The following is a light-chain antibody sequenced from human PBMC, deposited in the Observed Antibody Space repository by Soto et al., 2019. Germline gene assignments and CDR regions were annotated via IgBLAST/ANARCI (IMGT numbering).Light chain of an antibody. CDR2: GAS. CDR1: QSVSNN. CDR3: QQYGGSPRT. Sequence: EIVLTQAPGTLSLSPGERATLSCRAGQSVSNNVAWYQQKPGQAPRLLILGASTRATGIPARFSGSGSGTEFTLSISSLQSEDFAVYHCQQYGGSPRTFGQGTKVDIK. V-gene: IGKV3-15*01. J-gene: IGKJ1*01.